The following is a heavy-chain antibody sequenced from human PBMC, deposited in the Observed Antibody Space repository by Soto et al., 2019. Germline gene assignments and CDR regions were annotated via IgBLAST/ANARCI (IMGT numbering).Heavy chain of an antibody. CDR2: IIPMFGTA. J-gene: IGHJ4*02. V-gene: IGHV1-69*12. CDR1: GATFSTYA. D-gene: IGHD5-18*01. CDR3: ASGIQLWLRRINNGYSG. Sequence: QVQLVQSGAEVKKPESSVKVSCKAPGATFSTYAISWARQAPGQGLEGMGGIIPMFGTANCAQRFQDRVTITADESTNTVYMELSSLRSEDTAVYFCASGIQLWLRRINNGYSGWGQGTLVTVSS.